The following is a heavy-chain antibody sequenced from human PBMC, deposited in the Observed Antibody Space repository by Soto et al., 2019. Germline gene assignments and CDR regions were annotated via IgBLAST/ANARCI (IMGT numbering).Heavy chain of an antibody. CDR3: AKDSTARYGEAGDYYFDY. J-gene: IGHJ4*02. V-gene: IGHV3-64*04. D-gene: IGHD3-10*01. CDR2: ISTNGGST. Sequence: GGSLRLSCSASGFTFSSYAMHWVRQAPGKGLEYVSSISTNGGSTHYADSVKGRFTISRDNSKNTLYLQMNSLRAEDTAVYYCAKDSTARYGEAGDYYFDYWGQGTLVTVSS. CDR1: GFTFSSYA.